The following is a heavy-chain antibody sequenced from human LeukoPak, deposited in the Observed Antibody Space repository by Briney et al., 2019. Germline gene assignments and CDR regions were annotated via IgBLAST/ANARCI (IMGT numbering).Heavy chain of an antibody. J-gene: IGHJ5*02. V-gene: IGHV4-34*01. CDR1: GGSFSGYY. Sequence: SETLSLTCAVYGGSFSGYYWSWIGQPPGKGLEWIGEINHSGSTNYNPSLKSRVTISVDTSKNQFSLKLSSVTAADTAVYYCARGAVAYYDFWSGYYPFDPWGQGTLVTVSS. D-gene: IGHD3-3*01. CDR2: INHSGST. CDR3: ARGAVAYYDFWSGYYPFDP.